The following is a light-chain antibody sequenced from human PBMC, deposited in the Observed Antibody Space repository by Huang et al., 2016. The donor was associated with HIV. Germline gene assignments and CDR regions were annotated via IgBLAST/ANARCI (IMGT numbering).Light chain of an antibody. CDR3: QQDNAYPFT. CDR2: KAS. CDR1: QSVSTW. V-gene: IGKV1-5*03. Sequence: DIQMTQSPSTLSASVGDRVTITCRASQSVSTWVAWYQQKPGKAPKLLIYKASTLQTGVPSRFSGSGSGTEFTITITSLQPDDFATYYCQQDNAYPFTFGPGTKVDIK. J-gene: IGKJ3*01.